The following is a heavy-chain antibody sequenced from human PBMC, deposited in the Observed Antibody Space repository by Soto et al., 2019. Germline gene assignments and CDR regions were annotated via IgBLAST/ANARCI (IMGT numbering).Heavy chain of an antibody. CDR1: GGSFSGYY. D-gene: IGHD5-12*01. J-gene: IGHJ4*02. Sequence: SETLSLTCAVYGGSFSGYYWSWIRQPPGKGLEWIGEINHSGSTNYNPSLKSRVTISVDTSKNQFSLKLSSVTAADTAVYYCARAVATIKVPFDYWGQGNLVTVSS. CDR3: ARAVATIKVPFDY. V-gene: IGHV4-34*01. CDR2: INHSGST.